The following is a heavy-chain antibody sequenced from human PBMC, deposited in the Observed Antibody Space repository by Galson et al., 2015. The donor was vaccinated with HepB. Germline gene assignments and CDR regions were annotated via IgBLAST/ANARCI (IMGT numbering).Heavy chain of an antibody. J-gene: IGHJ6*02. Sequence: SVKVSCKASGYTFTSYCMHWVRQAPGQGLEWMGIINPSGGSTSYAQKFQGRVTMTRDTSTSTVYMELSSLRSEDTAVYYCARDYCSSTSCLYYYGMDVWGQGTTVTVSS. CDR3: ARDYCSSTSCLYYYGMDV. CDR1: GYTFTSYC. V-gene: IGHV1-46*01. CDR2: INPSGGST. D-gene: IGHD2-2*01.